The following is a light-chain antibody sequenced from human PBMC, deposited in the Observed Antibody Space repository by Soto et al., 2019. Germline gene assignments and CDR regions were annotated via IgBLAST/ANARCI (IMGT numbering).Light chain of an antibody. CDR2: DVS. J-gene: IGLJ1*01. CDR3: SSYTSSSTPHYV. Sequence: QSALTQPASVSGSPGQSITISCTGTSSDVGGYNYVSWYQQHPGKAPKLMIYDVSNRPSGVSIRFSGSKSGNTASLTISGLQAEHEADYSCSSYTSSSTPHYVFGTGTQLTVL. CDR1: SSDVGGYNY. V-gene: IGLV2-14*01.